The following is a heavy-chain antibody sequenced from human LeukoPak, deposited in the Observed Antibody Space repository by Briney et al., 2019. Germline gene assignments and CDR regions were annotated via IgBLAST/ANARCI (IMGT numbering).Heavy chain of an antibody. V-gene: IGHV1-69*06. CDR2: IIPIFGTA. Sequence: SVKVSCKASGYTFTSYYMHWVRQAPGQGLEWMGGIIPIFGTANYAQKFQGRVTITADKSTSTAYMELSSLRSEDTAVYYCAIGGHSGYYNFDYWGQGTLVTVSS. CDR3: AIGGHSGYYNFDY. D-gene: IGHD3-22*01. J-gene: IGHJ4*02. CDR1: GYTFTSYY.